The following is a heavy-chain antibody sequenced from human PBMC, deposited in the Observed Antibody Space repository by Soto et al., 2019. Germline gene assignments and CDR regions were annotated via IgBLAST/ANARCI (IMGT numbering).Heavy chain of an antibody. J-gene: IGHJ5*02. CDR3: ARLRIATNNYKWFDP. V-gene: IGHV4-31*03. Sequence: SETLSLTCSVSGAALNSGNYYWSWIRQVPGKGLEWIGHIYVTGAVDYNPSLRDRITISQDTSERQFSLNLRLVTAADTAVYYCARLRIATNNYKWFDPRGQGTLVTVSS. D-gene: IGHD2-21*01. CDR1: GAALNSGNYY. CDR2: IYVTGAV.